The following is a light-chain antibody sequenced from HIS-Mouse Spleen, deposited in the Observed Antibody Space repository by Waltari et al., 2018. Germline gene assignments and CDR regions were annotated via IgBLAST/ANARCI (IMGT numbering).Light chain of an antibody. CDR2: EGS. V-gene: IGLV2-23*01. CDR1: SSDVGSYNL. J-gene: IGLJ2*01. Sequence: QSALTQPASVSGSPGQSITISCTGTSSDVGSYNLVSWYQQHPGKAPKLMIYEGSKRPSGLSNRFSGSQSGNTASLTISGLQAEDEADYYCCSYAGSSKVFGGGTKLTVL. CDR3: CSYAGSSKV.